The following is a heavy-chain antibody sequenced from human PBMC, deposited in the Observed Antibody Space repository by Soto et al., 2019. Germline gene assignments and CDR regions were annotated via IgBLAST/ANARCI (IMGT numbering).Heavy chain of an antibody. J-gene: IGHJ4*02. CDR2: IYWNDDK. CDR1: GFSLRTTGGG. CDR3: AHTWGLPFDY. Sequence: QITLKESGPTLVKPPRPLTLTCRYSGFSLRTTGGGVGWIGQPPGKAREGLGIIYWNDDKRYIPSLKSRFTLTSDISKSQVVLTMTNMDPVDTATYYCAHTWGLPFDYWGQGTLVIVSS. V-gene: IGHV2-5*01. D-gene: IGHD3-16*01.